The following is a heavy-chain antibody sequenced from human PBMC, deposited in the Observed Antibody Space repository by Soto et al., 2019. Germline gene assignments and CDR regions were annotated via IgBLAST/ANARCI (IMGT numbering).Heavy chain of an antibody. CDR1: GGSFSGYY. V-gene: IGHV4-34*01. J-gene: IGHJ4*02. D-gene: IGHD2-8*02. CDR3: ARDKITGLFDY. Sequence: QVQLQQWGAGLLKPSETLSLTCAVYGGSFSGYYWTWIRPPPGTGLEWIGEINHSGSTNYHPSLKSRVTISVDTSKNQFSLKLTSVTAADTAVYYCARDKITGLFDYGGQGTLVTVSS. CDR2: INHSGST.